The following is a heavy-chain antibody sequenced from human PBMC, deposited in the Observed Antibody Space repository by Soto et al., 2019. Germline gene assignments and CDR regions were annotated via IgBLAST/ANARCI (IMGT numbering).Heavy chain of an antibody. CDR3: AKVPIVVVPAASPGNDAFDI. Sequence: QVQLVESGGGVVQPGRSLRLSCAASGFTFSSYGMHWVRQAPGKGLEWVAVMSYDGSNKYYADSVKGRFTISRDNSKNTLYLQMNSLRAEDTAVYYCAKVPIVVVPAASPGNDAFDIWGQGTMVTVSS. V-gene: IGHV3-30*18. CDR2: MSYDGSNK. CDR1: GFTFSSYG. D-gene: IGHD2-2*01. J-gene: IGHJ3*02.